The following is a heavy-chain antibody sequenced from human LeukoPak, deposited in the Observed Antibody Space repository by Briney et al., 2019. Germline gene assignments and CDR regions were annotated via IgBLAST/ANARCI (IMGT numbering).Heavy chain of an antibody. CDR1: GFTFGDSA. J-gene: IGHJ6*03. CDR3: AKDGSWGDYYFYFYIDV. D-gene: IGHD3-16*01. CDR2: ISASGHYT. V-gene: IGHV3-23*01. Sequence: GGSLRLSCEVSGFTFGDSAMSWVRQAPGKGLEWISGISASGHYTYTADSLKGRFTISRDNSKNTLYLQMNSLRAEDTALYYCAKDGSWGDYYFYFYIDVWGKGTTVTVSS.